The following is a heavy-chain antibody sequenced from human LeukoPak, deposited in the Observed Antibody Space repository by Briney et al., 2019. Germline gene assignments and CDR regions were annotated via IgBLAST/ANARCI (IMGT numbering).Heavy chain of an antibody. J-gene: IGHJ6*02. CDR3: ATNVDTAMVTNLYYYYGMDV. CDR2: INPSGGST. V-gene: IGHV1-46*01. D-gene: IGHD5-18*01. Sequence: ASVKVSCKASGYTFTSYYMHWVRQAPGQGLEWMGIINPSGGSTSYAQKFQGRVTMTRDTSTSTVYMELSSLRSEDTAVYYCATNVDTAMVTNLYYYYGMDVWGQGTTVTVSS. CDR1: GYTFTSYY.